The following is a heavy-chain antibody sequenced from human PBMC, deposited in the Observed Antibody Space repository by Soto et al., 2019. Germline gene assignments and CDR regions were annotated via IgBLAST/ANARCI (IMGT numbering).Heavy chain of an antibody. J-gene: IGHJ6*02. CDR1: GFTFSSYA. D-gene: IGHD4-17*01. CDR3: ASTALYGDYVNYYYGMDV. Sequence: PGGSLRLSCAASGFTFSSYAMSWVRQAPGKGLEWVSAISGSGGSTYYADSVKGRFTISRDNSKNTLYLQMNSLRAEDTAVYYCASTALYGDYVNYYYGMDVWRQGTTVTVSS. V-gene: IGHV3-23*01. CDR2: ISGSGGST.